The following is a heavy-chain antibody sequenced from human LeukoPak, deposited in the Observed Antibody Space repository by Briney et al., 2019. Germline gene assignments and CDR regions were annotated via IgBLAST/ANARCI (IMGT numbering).Heavy chain of an antibody. Sequence: ASVKVSCKASGYTFTGYYMHWVRQAPGQGLEWMGWINPNSGGTNYAQKFQGRVTMTRDTSISTAYMELSRLRSDDTAVCYCARDWRYYGSGATRRYYYYYMDVWGKGTTVTVSS. D-gene: IGHD3-10*01. CDR1: GYTFTGYY. V-gene: IGHV1-2*02. CDR2: INPNSGGT. J-gene: IGHJ6*03. CDR3: ARDWRYYGSGATRRYYYYYMDV.